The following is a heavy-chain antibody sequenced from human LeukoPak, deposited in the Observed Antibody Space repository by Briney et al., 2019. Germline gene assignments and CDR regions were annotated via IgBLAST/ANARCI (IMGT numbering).Heavy chain of an antibody. Sequence: GGSLTLSCAASGFTFSDYCMHWVRHAPRKGLGWVSRIDIDGGTTNDAASVKGPFTITRDTAKNALYLQMSSLRAEATAVYYCARGYYSTTEGGNVYWGQGTLVTVSS. CDR3: ARGYYSTTEGGNVY. CDR2: IDIDGGTT. J-gene: IGHJ4*02. CDR1: GFTFSDYC. V-gene: IGHV3-74*01. D-gene: IGHD2/OR15-2a*01.